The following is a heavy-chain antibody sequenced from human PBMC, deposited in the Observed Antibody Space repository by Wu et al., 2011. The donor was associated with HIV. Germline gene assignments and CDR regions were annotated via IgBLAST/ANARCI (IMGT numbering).Heavy chain of an antibody. D-gene: IGHD3-22*01. CDR2: ISAYNGNT. CDR3: ARVSTEYYDSSGYYYSDI. Sequence: EWMGWISAYNGNTNYAQKLQGRVTMTTDTSTSTAYMELRSLRSDDTAVYYCARVSTEYYDSSGYYYSDIWGQGTMVTVSS. V-gene: IGHV1-18*01. J-gene: IGHJ3*02.